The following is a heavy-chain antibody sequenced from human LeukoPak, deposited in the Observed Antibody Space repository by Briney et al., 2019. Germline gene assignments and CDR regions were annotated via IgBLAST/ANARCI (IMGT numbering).Heavy chain of an antibody. CDR2: IYPGDSDT. CDR3: ARVRGVGVSGDY. J-gene: IGHJ4*02. V-gene: IGHV5-51*01. CDR1: GYSFSTYW. D-gene: IGHD1-26*01. Sequence: HGESLKIPCKGSGYSFSTYWIGGVRQMPGKGLEWMGIIYPGDSDTRYSPSFQGQVTISADKFISTAFLQWSSLKASDTAMYYCARVRGVGVSGDYWGQGTLVTVSS.